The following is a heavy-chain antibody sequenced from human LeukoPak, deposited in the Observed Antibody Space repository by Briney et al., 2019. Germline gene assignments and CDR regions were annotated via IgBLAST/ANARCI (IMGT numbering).Heavy chain of an antibody. D-gene: IGHD1-26*01. Sequence: NASETLSLTCTVSGGSISSYYWSWIRQPAGKGLEWIGRIYTSGSTNYNPSLKSRVTMSVDTSKNQFSLKLSSVTAADTAVYYCAREETLVGATVDAFDIWGQGTMVTVSS. CDR2: IYTSGST. CDR3: AREETLVGATVDAFDI. CDR1: GGSISSYY. V-gene: IGHV4-4*07. J-gene: IGHJ3*02.